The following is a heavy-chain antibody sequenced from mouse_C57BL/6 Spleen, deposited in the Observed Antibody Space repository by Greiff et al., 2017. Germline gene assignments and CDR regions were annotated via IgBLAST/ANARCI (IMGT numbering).Heavy chain of an antibody. Sequence: VKLQESGAELVRPGTSVKVSCKASGYAFTNYLIEWVKQRPGQGLEWIGVINPGSGGTNYNEKFKGKATLTADKSSSTAYMQLSSLTSEDSAVYYCARGYYGRGSYAMDYWGQGTSVTVSS. D-gene: IGHD1-1*01. J-gene: IGHJ4*01. CDR3: ARGYYGRGSYAMDY. CDR1: GYAFTNYL. V-gene: IGHV1-54*01. CDR2: INPGSGGT.